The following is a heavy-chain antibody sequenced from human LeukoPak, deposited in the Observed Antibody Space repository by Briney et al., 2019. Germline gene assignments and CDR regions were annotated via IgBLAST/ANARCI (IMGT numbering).Heavy chain of an antibody. D-gene: IGHD3-22*01. CDR3: ARRFYYDSTENWFDP. Sequence: IPSETLSLTCAVYGGSLSGYYWSWIRQPPGKGLEWIGEINHNGSTNYNPSLKSRVTISVDTSKNQFSLKLSSVTAADTAVYYCARRFYYDSTENWFDPWGQGTLVTVSS. V-gene: IGHV4-34*01. CDR2: INHNGST. CDR1: GGSLSGYY. J-gene: IGHJ5*02.